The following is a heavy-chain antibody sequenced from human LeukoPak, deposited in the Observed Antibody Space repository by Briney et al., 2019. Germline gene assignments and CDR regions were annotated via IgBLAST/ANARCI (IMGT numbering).Heavy chain of an antibody. CDR2: ISGSGVSSSSGSS. CDR3: ARYYIEGRCFDY. J-gene: IGHJ4*02. CDR1: GFTFSSYD. Sequence: GSLRLSCAASGFTFSSYDMSWVRQAPGKGLEWVSGISGSGVSSSSGSSYYADSVKGRFTISRDNSKNTLYLQMNSLRADDTAMYYCARYYIEGRCFDYWGQGTLVTVSS. V-gene: IGHV3-23*01. D-gene: IGHD3-10*01.